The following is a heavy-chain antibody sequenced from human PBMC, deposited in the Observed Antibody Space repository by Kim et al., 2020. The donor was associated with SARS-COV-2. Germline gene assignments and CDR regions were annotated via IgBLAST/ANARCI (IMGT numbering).Heavy chain of an antibody. CDR3: TRDGADDITVDY. CDR1: GFTFNIYE. Sequence: GGSLRLSCAAFGFTFNIYEMNWVRQAPGKGLEWVSYISHEGNTKQYADSVRGRFTIGRDNSKNSLYLQMNNLRAEDTAVYYCTRDGADDITVDYWGQGTQVTVSS. J-gene: IGHJ4*02. CDR2: ISHEGNTK. V-gene: IGHV3-48*03. D-gene: IGHD3-22*01.